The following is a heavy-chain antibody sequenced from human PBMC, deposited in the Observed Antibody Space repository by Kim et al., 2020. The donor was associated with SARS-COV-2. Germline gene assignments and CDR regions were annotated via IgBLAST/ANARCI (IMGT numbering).Heavy chain of an antibody. CDR3: ATAVSFTNSGMDV. V-gene: IGHV4-34*01. CDR2: INHSGST. D-gene: IGHD2-2*01. J-gene: IGHJ6*02. CDR1: GGSFSGYY. Sequence: SETLSLTCAVFGGSFSGYYWNWIRQPPGKGLEWIGEINHSGSTNYNPSLKSRVTISVDTSKNQFSLKLSSVTAADTAVYYCATAVSFTNSGMDVWGQGTT.